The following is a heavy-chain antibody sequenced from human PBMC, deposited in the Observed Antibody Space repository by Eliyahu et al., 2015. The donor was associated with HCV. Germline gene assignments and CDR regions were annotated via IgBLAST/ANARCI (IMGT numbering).Heavy chain of an antibody. CDR2: IYYSGST. Sequence: QLXLQESGPGLVKPSETLSXTCXXPXGSIXXXSXYWGWIRQPPGKGLEWIGSIYYSGSTYYNPSLKSRVTISVDTSKNQFSLKLSSVTAADTAVYYCASNPEYSGYAYAFDIWGQGTMVTVSS. V-gene: IGHV4-39*01. CDR3: ASNPEYSGYAYAFDI. D-gene: IGHD5-12*01. J-gene: IGHJ3*02. CDR1: XGSIXXXSXY.